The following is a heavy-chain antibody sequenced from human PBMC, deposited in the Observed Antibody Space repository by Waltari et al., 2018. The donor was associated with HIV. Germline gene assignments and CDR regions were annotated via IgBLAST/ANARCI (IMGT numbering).Heavy chain of an antibody. J-gene: IGHJ6*02. D-gene: IGHD3-22*01. CDR3: ARSPRTESSGFYSIRYNYDGMYV. CDR2: TKPNGGRT. CDR1: GYTFTTFS. V-gene: IGHV1-46*01. Sequence: QVQLVQYGAEVKKPGASVKLSCKTSGYTFTTFSMHWLRQAPRQGLEWIGITKPNGGRTTYAQRCQGSVTMTRDTSTSTVYMALSSLRSEDTAVYYCARSPRTESSGFYSIRYNYDGMYVWGQGTTFTV.